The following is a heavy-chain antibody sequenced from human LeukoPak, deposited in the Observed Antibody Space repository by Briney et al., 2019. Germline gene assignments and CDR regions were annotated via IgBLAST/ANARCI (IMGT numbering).Heavy chain of an antibody. J-gene: IGHJ5*02. CDR3: TTSAKTVPLYPSLSSGSQGVWFDP. Sequence: GGSLRLSCTVAGYSISSYWMCWVRQMPGKGLEWMGIIYPGDSDTIYSPSFQGQVTISADKSISTAYLQWSSLKASDTAMYYCTTSAKTVPLYPSLSSGSQGVWFDPWGQGTLVTVSS. CDR2: IYPGDSDT. CDR1: GYSISSYW. D-gene: IGHD3-22*01. V-gene: IGHV5-51*01.